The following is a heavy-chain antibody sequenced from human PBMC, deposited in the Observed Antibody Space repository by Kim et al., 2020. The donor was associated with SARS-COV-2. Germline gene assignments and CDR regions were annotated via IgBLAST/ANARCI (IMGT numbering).Heavy chain of an antibody. V-gene: IGHV3-30*02. CDR3: AKILSVISSTPTFDY. Sequence: AVRGRFTISRDNSKNTLYLQMNSLRAEDTAVYYCAKILSVISSTPTFDYWGQGTLVTVSS. J-gene: IGHJ4*02. D-gene: IGHD3-16*02.